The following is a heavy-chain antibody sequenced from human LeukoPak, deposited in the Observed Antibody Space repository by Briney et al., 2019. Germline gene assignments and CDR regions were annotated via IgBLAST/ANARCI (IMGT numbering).Heavy chain of an antibody. CDR3: ARGADYSNYRGPFDY. J-gene: IGHJ4*02. V-gene: IGHV1-46*01. D-gene: IGHD4-11*01. CDR2: INPTGGST. CDR1: GYTFTSYY. Sequence: ASVKVSCKASGYTFTSYYMHWVRQAPGQGLEWMGLINPTGGSTGYAQKFQGRVTMTRDMPTSTVYMELSSLRSEDTAVYYCARGADYSNYRGPFDYWGQGTLVTVSS.